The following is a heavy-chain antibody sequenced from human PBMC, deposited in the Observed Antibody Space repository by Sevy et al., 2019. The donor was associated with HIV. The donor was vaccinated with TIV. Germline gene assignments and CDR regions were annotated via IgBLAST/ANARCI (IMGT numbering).Heavy chain of an antibody. Sequence: GGSLRLSCAAFWFPFNGSAIHWVRQASGKGLEWVGRIISKSHDYATAYTVSVQDRFTISRDDSKNTAYLLMNSLKTEDTAVYYCTRLSIPPEGFDTWGQGTLVTVSS. D-gene: IGHD3-3*02. CDR3: TRLSIPPEGFDT. J-gene: IGHJ4*01. CDR1: WFPFNGSA. V-gene: IGHV3-73*01. CDR2: IISKSHDYAT.